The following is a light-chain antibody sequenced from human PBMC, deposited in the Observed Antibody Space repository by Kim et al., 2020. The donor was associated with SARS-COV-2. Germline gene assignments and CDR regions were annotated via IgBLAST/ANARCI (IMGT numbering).Light chain of an antibody. J-gene: IGLJ2*01. CDR1: SGHSSYA. CDR2: LNSDGSH. CDR3: QTWGTGHVV. V-gene: IGLV4-69*01. Sequence: QLVLTQSPSASASLGASVKLTCTLSSGHSSYAIAWHHQQPEKGPRYLMKLNSDGSHSKGDGIPDRFSGSSSGAERYLTISSLQSEDEADYYCQTWGTGHVVFGGGTQLTVL.